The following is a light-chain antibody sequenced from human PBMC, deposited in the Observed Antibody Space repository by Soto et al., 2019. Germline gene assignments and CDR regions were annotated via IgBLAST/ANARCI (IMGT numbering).Light chain of an antibody. Sequence: DIVMTQSPDSLAVSLGERATINCKSSQSVLYNSNNKNYLAWYQQKPGQTPNLLIYWASTRKSGVPDRFSGSGSGTDFTLTISSLQAEDVAVYYCQQYYGHPPTCGQGTRLEIK. CDR2: WAS. CDR3: QQYYGHPPT. J-gene: IGKJ5*01. V-gene: IGKV4-1*01. CDR1: QSVLYNSNNKNY.